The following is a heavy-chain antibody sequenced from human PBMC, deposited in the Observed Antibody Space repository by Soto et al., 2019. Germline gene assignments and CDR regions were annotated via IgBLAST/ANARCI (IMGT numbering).Heavy chain of an antibody. Sequence: SGPTLVNPTETLTLTCTVSGFALSNVRMGVSWIRQPPGKALEWLAHIFSNDEKSYSTSLKSRLTISKDTSKSQVVLTMTNMDPVDTATYYCARITTGSSLDAFDIWGQGTMVTVSS. CDR3: ARITTGSSLDAFDI. CDR2: IFSNDEK. V-gene: IGHV2-26*01. CDR1: GFALSNVRMG. D-gene: IGHD1-1*01. J-gene: IGHJ3*02.